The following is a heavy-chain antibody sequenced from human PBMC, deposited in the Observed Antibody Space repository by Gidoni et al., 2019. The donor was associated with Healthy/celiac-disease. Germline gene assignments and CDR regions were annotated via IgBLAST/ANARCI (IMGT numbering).Heavy chain of an antibody. CDR3: ARDLITMARYYYYGMDV. Sequence: QVQLVQSGAEVKKPGASVKVSCKASGYTFTSYYMHWVRQAPGQGLEWMGIINPSGGSTSYAQKFQGRVTMTRDTSTSTVYMELSSLRSEDTAVYYCARDLITMARYYYYGMDVWGQGTTVTVSS. D-gene: IGHD3-10*01. CDR2: INPSGGST. V-gene: IGHV1-46*01. J-gene: IGHJ6*02. CDR1: GYTFTSYY.